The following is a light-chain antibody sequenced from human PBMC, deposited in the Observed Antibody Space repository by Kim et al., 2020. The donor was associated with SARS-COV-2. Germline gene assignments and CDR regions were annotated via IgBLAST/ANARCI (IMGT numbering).Light chain of an antibody. CDR3: QQYNSYSYT. CDR2: DAS. CDR1: QSISSW. V-gene: IGKV1-5*01. J-gene: IGKJ2*01. Sequence: SASVGDRVTITCRASQSISSWLAWYQQKPGKAPKLLIYDASSLESAVPSRFSGSVSGTEFTLTISSLQPDDFATYYCQQYNSYSYTFGQGTKLEI.